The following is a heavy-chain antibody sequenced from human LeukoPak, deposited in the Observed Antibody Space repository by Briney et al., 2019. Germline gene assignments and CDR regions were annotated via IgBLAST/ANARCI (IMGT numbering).Heavy chain of an antibody. D-gene: IGHD6-13*01. Sequence: GGSLRPSCAASGFTFSSYSMNWVRQAPGKGLEWVSSISSSSSYIYYADSVKGRFTISRDNAKNSLYLQMNSLRAEDTAVYYCVRDSSSWRIFDYWGQGTLVTVSS. CDR3: VRDSSSWRIFDY. V-gene: IGHV3-21*01. J-gene: IGHJ4*02. CDR2: ISSSSSYI. CDR1: GFTFSSYS.